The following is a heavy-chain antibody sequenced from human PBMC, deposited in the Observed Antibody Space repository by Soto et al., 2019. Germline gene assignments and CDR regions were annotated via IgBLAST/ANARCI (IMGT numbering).Heavy chain of an antibody. CDR3: ARDIVVVVAATRPGDY. CDR1: GFTFSSYA. D-gene: IGHD2-15*01. V-gene: IGHV3-30-3*01. CDR2: ISYDGSNK. Sequence: QVQLVESGGGVVQPGRSLRLSCAASGFTFSSYAMHWVRQAPGKGLEWVAVISYDGSNKYYADSVKGRFTISRDNSKNTLYLQMNSLRAEDTAVYYCARDIVVVVAATRPGDYWGQGTLVTVSS. J-gene: IGHJ4*02.